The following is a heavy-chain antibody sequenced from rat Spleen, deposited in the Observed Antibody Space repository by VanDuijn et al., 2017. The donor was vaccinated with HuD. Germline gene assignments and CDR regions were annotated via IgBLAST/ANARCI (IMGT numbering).Heavy chain of an antibody. CDR2: ISYGDSSGHSST. J-gene: IGHJ3*01. Sequence: EVQLVESGGGLVQPGRSLKLSCAASGFTFSNYDMAWVRQDSTKGLEWVATISYGDSSGHSSTYYRDSVKGRFTISRANAKSTLNLQMDSLRSEDTATYYCTRQTIYYYPGRLVRDWFAYWGQGTLVTVSS. D-gene: IGHD1-1*01. CDR3: TRQTIYYYPGRLVRDWFAY. V-gene: IGHV5-29*01. CDR1: GFTFSNYD.